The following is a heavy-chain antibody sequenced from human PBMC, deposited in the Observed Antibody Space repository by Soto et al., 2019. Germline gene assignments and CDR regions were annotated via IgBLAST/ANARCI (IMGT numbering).Heavy chain of an antibody. D-gene: IGHD5-18*01. Sequence: QVQLVESGGGVVQPGRSLRLSCAASGFTFSSYGMHWVRQAPGKGLEWVAVIWYDGSNKYYADSVKGRFTIYRDNSKNTRYLQMNSLRAEDTAVYYCAREARIADTAMAKKPYYYYGMDVWGQGTTVTVSS. CDR2: IWYDGSNK. CDR3: AREARIADTAMAKKPYYYYGMDV. J-gene: IGHJ6*02. V-gene: IGHV3-33*01. CDR1: GFTFSSYG.